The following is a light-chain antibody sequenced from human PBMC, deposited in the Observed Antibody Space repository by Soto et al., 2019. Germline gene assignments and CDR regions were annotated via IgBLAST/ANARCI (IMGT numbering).Light chain of an antibody. CDR3: QQHGTSPIT. CDR2: GAS. J-gene: IGKJ5*01. CDR1: QSVSNN. V-gene: IGKV3-20*01. Sequence: EIVMTQSPATLAVSPGERGSLSCRASQSVSNNLAWYQQKPGQAPRLLIYGASSRATGIPDRFSGSGSGTDFTLTISRLEPEDFAVYYCQQHGTSPITFGQGTRLEI.